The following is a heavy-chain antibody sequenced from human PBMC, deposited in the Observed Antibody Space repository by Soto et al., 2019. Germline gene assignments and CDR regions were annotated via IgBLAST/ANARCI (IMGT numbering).Heavy chain of an antibody. D-gene: IGHD1-26*01. CDR2: IYYSGMT. J-gene: IGHJ6*02. V-gene: IGHV4-31*03. CDR1: GVSVSTGGYF. CDR3: AREGGSYSGYYYGMDV. Sequence: TLSLTCTVSGVSVSTGGYFWTWIRQHPGKGLEWIGNIYYSGMTYYNPSLRGRVSISLDPSESQFSLKLNSVTAADTAVYYCAREGGSYSGYYYGMDVWGQGTTVTVSS.